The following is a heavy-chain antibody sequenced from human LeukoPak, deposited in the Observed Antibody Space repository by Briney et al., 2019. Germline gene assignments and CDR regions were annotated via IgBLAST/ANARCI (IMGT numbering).Heavy chain of an antibody. Sequence: SETLSLTCAVSGGSISSGGYSWSWIRQPPGKGLEWIGYNYHSGSTYYNPSLKSRVTISVDRSKNQFSLKLSSVTAADTAVYYCASGMTTVTTGFDYWGQGTLVTVSS. CDR1: GGSISSGGYS. D-gene: IGHD4-17*01. J-gene: IGHJ4*02. V-gene: IGHV4-30-2*01. CDR3: ASGMTTVTTGFDY. CDR2: NYHSGST.